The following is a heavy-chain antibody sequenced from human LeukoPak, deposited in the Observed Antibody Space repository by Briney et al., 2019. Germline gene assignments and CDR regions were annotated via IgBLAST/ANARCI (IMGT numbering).Heavy chain of an antibody. CDR2: IYSGGTT. J-gene: IGHJ3*01. Sequence: PGGSLRLSCAASAFTVSSNCMSWVRQAPGKGLEWVSIIYSGGTTYYADSVKGRFTISRDNSKNTLYLQMNSLGAEDTAVYYCARRYPYSSAWHPSAFDVWGQGTMVTVSS. D-gene: IGHD6-19*01. V-gene: IGHV3-66*01. CDR3: ARRYPYSSAWHPSAFDV. CDR1: AFTVSSNC.